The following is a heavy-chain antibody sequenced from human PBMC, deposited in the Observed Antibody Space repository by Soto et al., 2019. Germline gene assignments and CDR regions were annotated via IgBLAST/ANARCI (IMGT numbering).Heavy chain of an antibody. D-gene: IGHD3-10*01. V-gene: IGHV3-64*01. Sequence: GGSLRLSCAASGFTFSSYAMHWVRQAPGKGLEYVSAISSNGGSTYYANSVKGRFTISRDNSKNTLYLQMGSLRAEDMAVYYCARGPKRGYFDYWGQGTLVTVSS. CDR1: GFTFSSYA. CDR3: ARGPKRGYFDY. J-gene: IGHJ4*02. CDR2: ISSNGGST.